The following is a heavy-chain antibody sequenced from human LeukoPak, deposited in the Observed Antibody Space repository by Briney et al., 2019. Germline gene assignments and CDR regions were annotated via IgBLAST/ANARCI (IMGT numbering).Heavy chain of an antibody. D-gene: IGHD3-10*01. V-gene: IGHV4-34*01. CDR3: ARGGYYGSGNDFRFDP. CDR1: GGSFSGYF. CDR2: INHSGST. J-gene: IGHJ5*02. Sequence: SETLSLTCAVYGGSFSGYFWSWIRQPPGKGLEWIGEINHSGSTNYNPSLKSRVTISVDTSKNQFSLKLSSVTAADTAIYYCARGGYYGSGNDFRFDPWGQGTLVTVSS.